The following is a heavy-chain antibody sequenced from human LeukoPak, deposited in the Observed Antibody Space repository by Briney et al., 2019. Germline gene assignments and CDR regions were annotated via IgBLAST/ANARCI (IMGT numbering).Heavy chain of an antibody. CDR1: GFTFSSCG. D-gene: IGHD5-18*01. J-gene: IGHJ4*02. V-gene: IGHV3-30*02. CDR2: IRNDGTTK. CDR3: AKGNGYSYGRYYFDY. Sequence: GGSLRLSCAASGFTFSSCGMHWVRQAPGKGLEWVTFIRNDGTTKYYADSVKGRFTISRDNSKNTLYLQVNSLRAEDTAVYYCAKGNGYSYGRYYFDYWGQGTLVTVSS.